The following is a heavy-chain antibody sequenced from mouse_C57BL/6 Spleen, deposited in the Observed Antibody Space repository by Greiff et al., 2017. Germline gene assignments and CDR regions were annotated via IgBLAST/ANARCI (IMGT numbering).Heavy chain of an antibody. J-gene: IGHJ2*01. Sequence: QVQLQQPGAELVMPGASVKLSCKASGYTFTSYWMHWVKQRPGQGLEWIGEIDPSDSYTNYNQKFKGKYTLTVDKSSSTAYMQLSSLTSEDSAVYYCARRNYDYFDYWGQGTTLTVSS. D-gene: IGHD2-4*01. CDR1: GYTFTSYW. CDR3: ARRNYDYFDY. CDR2: IDPSDSYT. V-gene: IGHV1-69*01.